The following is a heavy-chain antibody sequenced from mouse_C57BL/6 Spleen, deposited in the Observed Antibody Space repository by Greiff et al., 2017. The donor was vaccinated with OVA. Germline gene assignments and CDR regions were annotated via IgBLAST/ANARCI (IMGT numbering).Heavy chain of an antibody. D-gene: IGHD1-1*01. V-gene: IGHV3-6*01. CDR1: GYSITSGYY. J-gene: IGHJ4*01. CDR3: ARITTVERYYAMDY. CDR2: ISYDGSN. Sequence: EVKLMESGPGLVKPSQSLSLTCSVTGYSITSGYYWNWIRQFPGNKLEWMGYISYDGSNNYNPSLKNRISITRDTSKNQYFLKLNSVTTEDTATYYCARITTVERYYAMDYWGQGTSVTVSS.